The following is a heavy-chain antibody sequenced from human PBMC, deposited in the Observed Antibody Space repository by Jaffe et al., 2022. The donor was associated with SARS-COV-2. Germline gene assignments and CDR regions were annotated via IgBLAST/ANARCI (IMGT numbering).Heavy chain of an antibody. CDR3: ATSTGGVGGAFDI. Sequence: QDQLVQSGGEVRKPGASVKVSCKASGNTFNRNGINWVRQAPGQGLEWLGWISVYNGNTEFKEKFRGRVAMTRDISTRTAFMELKSLTSDDTAVYYCATSTGGVGGAFDIWGQGTMVTVSS. V-gene: IGHV1-18*01. J-gene: IGHJ3*02. CDR1: GNTFNRNG. CDR2: ISVYNGNT. D-gene: IGHD2-8*02.